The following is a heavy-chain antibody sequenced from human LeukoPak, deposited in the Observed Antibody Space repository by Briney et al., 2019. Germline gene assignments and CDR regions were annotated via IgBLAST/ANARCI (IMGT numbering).Heavy chain of an antibody. CDR1: GYSFTNYY. CDR2: INPSGGST. V-gene: IGHV1-46*01. CDR3: AGDERDVVVVPGAMPY. D-gene: IGHD2-2*01. Sequence: ASVKVSCKASGYSFTNYYMHWVRQAPGQGLEWMGIINPSGGSTTNAQKFQGRVTMTRDTSTTTVYMELGSLRSDDTAMYYCAGDERDVVVVPGAMPYWGQGTLVTVSS. J-gene: IGHJ4*02.